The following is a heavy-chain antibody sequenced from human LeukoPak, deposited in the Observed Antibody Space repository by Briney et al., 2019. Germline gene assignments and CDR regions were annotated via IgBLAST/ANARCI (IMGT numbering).Heavy chain of an antibody. V-gene: IGHV4-4*07. CDR1: GGSISSYY. CDR2: IYTSGST. D-gene: IGHD4-23*01. CDR3: ASYGGNSGNAFDI. J-gene: IGHJ3*02. Sequence: SETLSLTCTVSGGSISSYYWSWIRQPAGKGLEWIGRIYTSGSTNYNPSLKSRVAMSVDTSKNQFSLKLRSVTAADTAVYYCASYGGNSGNAFDIWGQGTMVTVSS.